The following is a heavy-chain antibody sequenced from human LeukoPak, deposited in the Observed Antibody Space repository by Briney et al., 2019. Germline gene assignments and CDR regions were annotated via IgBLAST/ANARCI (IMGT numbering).Heavy chain of an antibody. D-gene: IGHD3-16*01. V-gene: IGHV3-33*06. CDR1: GFTFSSYG. J-gene: IGHJ4*02. CDR2: IWYDGSNK. CDR3: AKGAQGVMVGEVRY. Sequence: PGGSLRLSCAASGFTFSSYGMHWVRQAPGKGLEWVAVIWYDGSNKYYADSVKGRFTISRDNSKNTLYLQMNSLRAEDTAVYYCAKGAQGVMVGEVRYWGQGTLVTVSS.